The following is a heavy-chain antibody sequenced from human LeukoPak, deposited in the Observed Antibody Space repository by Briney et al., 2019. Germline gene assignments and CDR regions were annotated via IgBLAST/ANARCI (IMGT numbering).Heavy chain of an antibody. V-gene: IGHV4-59*01. J-gene: IGHJ2*01. CDR2: IYYSGST. D-gene: IGHD3-10*01. CDR3: ARDWGGTMVRGVKPTYWYFDL. Sequence: PSETLSLTCTVSGGSISSYYWSWIRQPPGKGLEWIGYIYYSGSTNYNPSLKSRVTISVDTSKNQFSLKLSSVTAADTAVYYCARDWGGTMVRGVKPTYWYFDLWGRGTLVTVSS. CDR1: GGSISSYY.